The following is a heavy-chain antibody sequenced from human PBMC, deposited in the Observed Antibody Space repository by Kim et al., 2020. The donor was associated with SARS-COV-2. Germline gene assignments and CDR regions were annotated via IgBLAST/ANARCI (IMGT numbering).Heavy chain of an antibody. V-gene: IGHV4-39*01. CDR2: IYYSGST. D-gene: IGHD3-10*01. J-gene: IGHJ5*02. Sequence: SETLSLTCTVSGGSISSSSYYWGWIRQPPGKGLEWIGSIYYSGSTYYNPSLKSRVTISVDTSKNQFSLKLSSVTAADTAVYYCARRQRLITMVRGVISCWFDPWGQGTLLTVSS. CDR1: GGSISSSSYY. CDR3: ARRQRLITMVRGVISCWFDP.